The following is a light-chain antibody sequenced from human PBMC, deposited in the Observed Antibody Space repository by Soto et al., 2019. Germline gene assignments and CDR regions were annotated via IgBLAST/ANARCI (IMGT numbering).Light chain of an antibody. CDR2: DAS. CDR1: QSIGRF. Sequence: EIVLTQSPATLSLSPGERATLSCRASQSIGRFLAWYQQKPGQPPRLLIYDASNRATGIPGRFSGSGSGTDFTLTISSLEPEDFAFYYCQQRGNWPPPFGPGTKVNIK. CDR3: QQRGNWPPP. J-gene: IGKJ3*01. V-gene: IGKV3-11*01.